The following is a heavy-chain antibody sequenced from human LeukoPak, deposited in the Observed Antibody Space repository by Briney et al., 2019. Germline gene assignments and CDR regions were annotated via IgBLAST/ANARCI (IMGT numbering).Heavy chain of an antibody. J-gene: IGHJ4*02. Sequence: GGSLRLSCAASGFTVSSNYMSWVRQAPGEGLEWVSVIYSGGSTYYADSVKGRFTISRHNSKNTLYLQMNSLRAEDTAVYYCAGNDFWSGYYIVRWGQGTLVTVSS. CDR2: IYSGGST. CDR3: AGNDFWSGYYIVR. D-gene: IGHD3-3*01. CDR1: GFTVSSNY. V-gene: IGHV3-53*04.